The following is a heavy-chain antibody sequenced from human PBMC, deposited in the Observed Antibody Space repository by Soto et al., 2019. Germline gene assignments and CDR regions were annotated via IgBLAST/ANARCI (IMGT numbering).Heavy chain of an antibody. CDR1: GFTFSSYA. CDR3: AKKYCTNGVCPRAYMDV. D-gene: IGHD2-8*01. Sequence: GGSLRLSCAASGFTFSSYAMSWVRQAPGKGLEWVSAISGSGGSTYYADSVKGRFTISRDNSKNTLYLQMNSLRAEDTAVYYCAKKYCTNGVCPRAYMDVWGKGTTVTVSS. CDR2: ISGSGGST. V-gene: IGHV3-23*01. J-gene: IGHJ6*03.